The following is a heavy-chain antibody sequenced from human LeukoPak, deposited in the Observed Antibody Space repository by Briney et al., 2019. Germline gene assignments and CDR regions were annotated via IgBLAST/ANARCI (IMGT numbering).Heavy chain of an antibody. J-gene: IGHJ4*02. D-gene: IGHD3-22*01. Sequence: GGSLRLSCAVSGLSLRNVWMNWLRQAPGKGLEWVGLIKRETDGGTTDFAAPVKGRFTISRDDSKNTLFLQMNRLTSEDTAVYYCAQGSGFYYDYWGQGTLVTVSS. CDR3: AQGSGFYYDY. CDR1: GLSLRNVW. V-gene: IGHV3-15*07. CDR2: IKRETDGGTT.